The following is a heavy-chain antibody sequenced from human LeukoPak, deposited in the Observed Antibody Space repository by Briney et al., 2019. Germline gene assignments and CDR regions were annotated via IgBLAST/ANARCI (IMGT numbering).Heavy chain of an antibody. CDR1: GYSISSGYY. Sequence: SETLSLTCTVTGYSISSGYYWGCIRQPPGNGLERIGSIYHSGSTYYNPSLTSRVTIPVDTSKNQFSLKLSSVTAADTAVYYCARVRGYGGNPGYWGQGTLVTVSS. V-gene: IGHV4-38-2*02. CDR2: IYHSGST. CDR3: ARVRGYGGNPGY. J-gene: IGHJ4*02. D-gene: IGHD4-23*01.